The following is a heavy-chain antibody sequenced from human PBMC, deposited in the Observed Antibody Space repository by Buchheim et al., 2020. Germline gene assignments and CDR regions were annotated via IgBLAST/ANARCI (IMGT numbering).Heavy chain of an antibody. CDR3: ARGGRYYDSSVVASMGYSDY. V-gene: IGHV3-11*01. J-gene: IGHJ4*02. CDR1: GFTFSDYY. D-gene: IGHD3-22*01. CDR2: ISSSRSII. Sequence: QVQLVESGGGLVKPGGSLRLSCAASGFTFSDYYMSWVRQAPGKGLEWVSYISSSRSIIYYADSVKGRFTISRDNAKNSRHLQMNSLRAEDTAVYYCARGGRYYDSSVVASMGYSDYWGQGTL.